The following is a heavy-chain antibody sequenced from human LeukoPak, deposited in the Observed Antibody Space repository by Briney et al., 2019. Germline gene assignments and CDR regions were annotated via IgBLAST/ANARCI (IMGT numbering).Heavy chain of an antibody. D-gene: IGHD6-19*01. V-gene: IGHV3-74*01. CDR3: ARVFSGWYFYFDS. J-gene: IGHJ4*02. Sequence: GGSLRLSCAASGFTFTTYWMHWVRQAPGKGLLWVSRINSDGSSTTYADSVKGRFTISRDNAKNTLYLQMNSLRAEDTAMYYCARVFSGWYFYFDSWGQGTLVTVSS. CDR2: INSDGSST. CDR1: GFTFTTYW.